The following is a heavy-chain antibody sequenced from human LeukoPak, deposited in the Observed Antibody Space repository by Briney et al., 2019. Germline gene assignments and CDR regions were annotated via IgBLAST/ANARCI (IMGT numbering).Heavy chain of an antibody. J-gene: IGHJ4*02. CDR3: ARERLLTNGDYFRGVDY. V-gene: IGHV4-34*01. CDR1: GGSFSGYY. D-gene: IGHD4-17*01. Sequence: PSETLSLACAVYGGSFSGYYWSWIRQPPGKGLEWFGEINHSGSTNYNPSLKSRVTISVDMSKNQFSLKLSSVTAADTAVYYCARERLLTNGDYFRGVDYWGQGTLVTVSS. CDR2: INHSGST.